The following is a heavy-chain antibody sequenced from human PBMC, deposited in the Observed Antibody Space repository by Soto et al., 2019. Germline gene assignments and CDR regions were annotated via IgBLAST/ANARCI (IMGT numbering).Heavy chain of an antibody. V-gene: IGHV4-31*02. Sequence: QHPGKGLEWIGYIYYSVSTYYNPSLKSRVTISVDTSKNQFSLKLSSVTAADTAVYYCARDFFFQAEDGIRDVRSVSAFLLNRSSDL. J-gene: IGHJ2*01. D-gene: IGHD3-10*02. CDR2: IYYSVST. CDR3: ARDFFFQAEDGIRDVRSVSAFLLNRSSDL.